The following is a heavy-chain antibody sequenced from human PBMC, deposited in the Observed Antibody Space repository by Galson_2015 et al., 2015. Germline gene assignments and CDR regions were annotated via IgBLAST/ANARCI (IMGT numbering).Heavy chain of an antibody. CDR1: GFTFSRSA. D-gene: IGHD2-21*01. Sequence: SLRLSCAASGFTFSRSAMTWVRQAPGKGLEWVSSISGSGLDWDSRISGSGATTYYTDSGKGRFTISRDNSKNTLYLQVSSLRADDTAVYYCLKGGCGISFDSWGQGTLVTVSS. J-gene: IGHJ4*02. CDR2: ISGSGLDWDSRISGSGATT. CDR3: LKGGCGISFDS. V-gene: IGHV3-23*01.